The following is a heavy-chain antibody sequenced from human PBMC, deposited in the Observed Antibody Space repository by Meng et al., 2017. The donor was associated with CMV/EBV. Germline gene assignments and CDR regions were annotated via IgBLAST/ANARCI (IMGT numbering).Heavy chain of an antibody. J-gene: IGHJ4*02. CDR2: SSSIGCSI. CDR1: FSFSVYY. V-gene: IGHV3-11*01. D-gene: IGHD4-23*01. Sequence: FSFSVYYLRWIRLAPGTGLEWVSYSSSIGCSIYYADSVKGRFTISSDNAKISMYLQFNSLQPEDTAVYYFSMQNHVCGGYSRSFFFVYWGQGTLVTVSS. CDR3: SMQNHVCGGYSRSFFFVY.